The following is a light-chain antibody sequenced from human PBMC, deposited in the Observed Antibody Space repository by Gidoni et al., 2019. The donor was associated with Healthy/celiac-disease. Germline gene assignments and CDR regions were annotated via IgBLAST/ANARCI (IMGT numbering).Light chain of an antibody. CDR1: QGISSW. J-gene: IGKJ4*01. CDR3: QQAKSFPLT. V-gene: IGKV1D-12*01. Sequence: DIQMTQSPSSASASVGDRVTITCRASQGISSWLAWYQQKPGKAPKLLIYAASKLQSGVPSRSSGGGAGTDFTLTISSLQPEDVAAYYCQQAKSFPLTFGGGTKVEIK. CDR2: AAS.